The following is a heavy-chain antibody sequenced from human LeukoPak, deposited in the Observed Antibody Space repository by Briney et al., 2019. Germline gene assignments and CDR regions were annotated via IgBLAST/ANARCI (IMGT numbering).Heavy chain of an antibody. V-gene: IGHV3-23*01. CDR2: ISSSGNA. Sequence: GGSLRLSCAASGFTFSRSAMTWVRQTPGKGLDWVSSISSSGNAYYADSVKGRFTISRDNSKNMLYLQMNSLRAEDTAVYYCVKGRISEDGLDFWGQGTLDTVSS. J-gene: IGHJ4*02. D-gene: IGHD6-13*01. CDR1: GFTFSRSA. CDR3: VKGRISEDGLDF.